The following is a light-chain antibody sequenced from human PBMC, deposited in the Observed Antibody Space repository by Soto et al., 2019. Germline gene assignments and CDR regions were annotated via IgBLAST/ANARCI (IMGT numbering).Light chain of an antibody. J-gene: IGKJ2*01. CDR3: QQSYSTPNT. Sequence: DIQMTQSPSSLSASVGDRVTITCRASQSIRSYLNWYQQKPGTAPKLLIYAASSLQSGVPSRFSGSGSGTDFTLIISSLQPEDFATDYCQQSYSTPNTFGQGTKLEIK. CDR2: AAS. V-gene: IGKV1-39*01. CDR1: QSIRSY.